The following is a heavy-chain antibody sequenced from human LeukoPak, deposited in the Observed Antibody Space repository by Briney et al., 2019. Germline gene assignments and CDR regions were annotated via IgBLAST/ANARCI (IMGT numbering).Heavy chain of an antibody. J-gene: IGHJ4*02. D-gene: IGHD4-23*01. CDR3: ARALHDYGGKPPRGFDY. V-gene: IGHV5-51*01. CDR2: XXXXDSDT. Sequence: GESLKISCKXSGYSFTSXXXXXXXXMPGRGXXXXXXXXXXDSDTXYSPSFQGXXTISADKSISTAYLQWSSLKASDTAMYYCARALHDYGGKPPRGFDYWGQGTLVTVSS. CDR1: GYSFTSXX.